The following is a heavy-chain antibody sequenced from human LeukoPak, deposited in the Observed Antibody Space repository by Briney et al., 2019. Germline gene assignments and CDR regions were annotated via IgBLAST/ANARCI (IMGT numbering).Heavy chain of an antibody. CDR2: IWYDGSNK. CDR1: GFTYSNYG. Sequence: GRSQRLYCDASGFTYSNYGINLLHLAPNCKQSRAEIIWYDGSNKYYADSVKGQFTVSRDNSKNTVYLQMNSLRAEDTAVYYCARDPGDYVGNDAFDIWGQGTIVTVSS. CDR3: ARDPGDYVGNDAFDI. J-gene: IGHJ3*02. V-gene: IGHV3-33*01. D-gene: IGHD4-17*01.